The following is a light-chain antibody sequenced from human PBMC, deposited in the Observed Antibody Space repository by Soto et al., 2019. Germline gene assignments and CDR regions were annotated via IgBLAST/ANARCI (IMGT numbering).Light chain of an antibody. V-gene: IGKV3-20*01. CDR3: QQYGSSPPET. Sequence: IVLTQSPATLSLSPGERATLSCRASQSVSSSYLAWYQQKPGQAPRLLIYGASNRATGIPDRFSGSGSGTDFTLTISRLEPEDFAVYYCQQYGSSPPETFGQGTKVDIK. CDR1: QSVSSSY. CDR2: GAS. J-gene: IGKJ1*01.